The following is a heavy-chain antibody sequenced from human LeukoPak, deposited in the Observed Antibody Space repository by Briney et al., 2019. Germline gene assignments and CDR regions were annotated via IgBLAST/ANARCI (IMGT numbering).Heavy chain of an antibody. V-gene: IGHV1-18*01. CDR1: GYTFTSYG. CDR3: ARDEGWFGELSLPTF. J-gene: IGHJ4*02. Sequence: GASVKVSCKASGYTFTSYGITWVRQAPGQGLEWMGWISVYNGNTNYAQNLQDRVTMTTDTSMSTAYMELRSLRSDDTAVYCCARDEGWFGELSLPTFWGQGTLVTVSS. D-gene: IGHD3-10*01. CDR2: ISVYNGNT.